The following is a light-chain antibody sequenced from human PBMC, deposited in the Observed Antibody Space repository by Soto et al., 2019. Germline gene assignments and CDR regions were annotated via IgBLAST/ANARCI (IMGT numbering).Light chain of an antibody. Sequence: DIQMTQSPSTLSAYVGDRVTITCRASQSISNWLAWYQQKPGQAPKLLMYDASKLESGVPSRFSGSGSGTEFTLTISSLQPDDFASYYCQQYDSYPTFGQGTRLEIK. CDR2: DAS. V-gene: IGKV1-5*01. CDR1: QSISNW. J-gene: IGKJ5*01. CDR3: QQYDSYPT.